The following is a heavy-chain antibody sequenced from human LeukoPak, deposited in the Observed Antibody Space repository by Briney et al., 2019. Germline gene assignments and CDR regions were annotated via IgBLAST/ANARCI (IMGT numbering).Heavy chain of an antibody. J-gene: IGHJ4*02. D-gene: IGHD6-13*01. Sequence: PGGSLRLSCAASGFTFSSYGMHWVRQAPGKGLEWVAVIWYDGSNKYYADSVKGQFTISRDNSKNTLSLQMNSLRVEDTAVYYCAKSEGSSSWIYFGFWGQGTLLTVSS. CDR1: GFTFSSYG. V-gene: IGHV3-30*02. CDR3: AKSEGSSSWIYFGF. CDR2: IWYDGSNK.